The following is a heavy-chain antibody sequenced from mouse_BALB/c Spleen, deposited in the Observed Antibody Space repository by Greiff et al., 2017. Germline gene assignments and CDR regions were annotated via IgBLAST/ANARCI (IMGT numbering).Heavy chain of an antibody. CDR3: ARYYGNYGYFDV. Sequence: EVRLVESGGGLVQPGGSRKLSCAASGFTFSDYGMAWVRQAPGKGPEWVAFISNLAYSIYYADTVTGRFTISRENAKNTLYLEMSSLRSEDTAMYYCARYYGNYGYFDVWGAGTTVTVSS. D-gene: IGHD2-1*01. J-gene: IGHJ1*01. V-gene: IGHV5-15*02. CDR2: ISNLAYSI. CDR1: GFTFSDYG.